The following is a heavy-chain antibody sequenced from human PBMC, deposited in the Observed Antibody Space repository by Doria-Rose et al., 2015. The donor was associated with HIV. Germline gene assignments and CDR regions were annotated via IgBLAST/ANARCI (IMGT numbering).Heavy chain of an antibody. D-gene: IGHD6-25*01. J-gene: IGHJ5*02. V-gene: IGHV4-39*01. Sequence: QVQLQESGPGLVKPSETLSLTCTVSGGSVASGTPYWDWIRQTPGKGLEWIGTIYYSGTTYYNPSLMGRVTISLHTSKTQYSLKLISVTAADTGVYYCAKQAVNWFDPWGQGTLVTVSS. CDR2: IYYSGTT. CDR1: GGSVASGTPY. CDR3: AKQAVNWFDP.